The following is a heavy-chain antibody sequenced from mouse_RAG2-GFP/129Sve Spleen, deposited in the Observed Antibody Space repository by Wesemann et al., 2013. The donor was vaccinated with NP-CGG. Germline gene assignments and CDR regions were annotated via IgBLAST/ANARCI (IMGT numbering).Heavy chain of an antibody. Sequence: EYMGYISYSGSTYYNPSLKSRISITRDTSKNQYYLQLNSVTTEDTATYYCARYGNYWYFDVWGAGTTVTVSS. J-gene: IGHJ1*01. V-gene: IGHV3-8*02. D-gene: IGHD2-1*01. CDR2: ISYSGST. CDR3: ARYGNYWYFDV.